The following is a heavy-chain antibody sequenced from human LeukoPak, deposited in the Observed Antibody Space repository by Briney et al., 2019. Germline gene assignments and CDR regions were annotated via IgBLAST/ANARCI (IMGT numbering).Heavy chain of an antibody. J-gene: IGHJ4*02. CDR3: ARQYYDFWSGYPRQTYYFDY. D-gene: IGHD3-3*01. Sequence: GESLEISCKCLGSNFSSYSIGWVRQVPGKGLEWMGIIYPDVSDTRYSPSFQGQVTISADKSFSTAYLQWSSLKASDTAMYSCARQYYDFWSGYPRQTYYFDYWGQGTLVTVSS. CDR1: GSNFSSYS. V-gene: IGHV5-51*01. CDR2: IYPDVSDT.